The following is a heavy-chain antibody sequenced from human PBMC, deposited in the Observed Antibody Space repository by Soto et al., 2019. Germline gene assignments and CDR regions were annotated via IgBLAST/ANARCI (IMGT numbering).Heavy chain of an antibody. CDR1: GGSFSGYY. D-gene: IGHD6-13*01. Sequence: SETLSLTCAVYGGSFSGYYWSWIRQPPGKGLEWVGEIKHSGSTNYNPSLKSRVTISVDTSKNQFSLKLSSVTAADTAVYYCAMRRGVAAAVRGYWGQGTLVTVSS. V-gene: IGHV4-34*01. J-gene: IGHJ4*02. CDR2: IKHSGST. CDR3: AMRRGVAAAVRGY.